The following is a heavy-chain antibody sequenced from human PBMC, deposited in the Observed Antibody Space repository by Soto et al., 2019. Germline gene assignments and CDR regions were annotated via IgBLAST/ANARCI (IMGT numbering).Heavy chain of an antibody. CDR3: ARSLSGELKPFDY. D-gene: IGHD1-26*01. V-gene: IGHV1-69*02. Sequence: QVQLVQSGAEVKKPGSSVKVSCKASGGTFSSYAISWVRQAPGQGLEWMGRIIPILGIANYAQKFQGRVTITADKPTSTAYMEVSSLRSEDTAVYYCARSLSGELKPFDYWGQGTLVTVSS. J-gene: IGHJ4*02. CDR1: GGTFSSYA. CDR2: IIPILGIA.